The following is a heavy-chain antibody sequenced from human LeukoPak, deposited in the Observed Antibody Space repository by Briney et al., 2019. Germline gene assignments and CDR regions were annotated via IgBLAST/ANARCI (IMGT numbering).Heavy chain of an antibody. V-gene: IGHV3-66*01. J-gene: IGHJ4*02. CDR2: LYSAGST. CDR3: ARDSSSGWYHGY. Sequence: GSLRLSCAASGFTVSSNYMSWVRQAPGKGLEWVPVLYSAGSTYYADSVKGRFTISRDNSKNTLYLQMNSLRAEDTAVYYCARDSSSGWYHGYWGQGTLVIVSS. CDR1: GFTVSSNY. D-gene: IGHD6-19*01.